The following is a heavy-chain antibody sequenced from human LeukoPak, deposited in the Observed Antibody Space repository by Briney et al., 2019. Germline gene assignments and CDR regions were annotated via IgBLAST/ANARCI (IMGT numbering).Heavy chain of an antibody. J-gene: IGHJ5*02. CDR3: ERDVYYYGSGSFDP. Sequence: PSETLSLTCTVSGGSISSSSYYWGWIRQPPGKGLEWIGSIYYSGSTYYNPSLKSRVSISVDTSKNQFSLKLSSVTAADTAVYYCERDVYYYGSGSFDPWGQGTLVTVSS. V-gene: IGHV4-39*07. D-gene: IGHD3-10*01. CDR1: GGSISSSSYY. CDR2: IYYSGST.